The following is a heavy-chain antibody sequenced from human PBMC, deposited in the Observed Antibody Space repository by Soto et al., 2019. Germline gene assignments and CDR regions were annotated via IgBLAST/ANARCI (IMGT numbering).Heavy chain of an antibody. CDR1: GYTFTSYG. D-gene: IGHD6-19*01. J-gene: IGHJ6*02. Sequence: GASVKVSCKASGYTFTSYGISWVRQAPGQGLEWMGWISAYNGNTNYAQKLQGRVTMTTDTSTSTAYTELRSLTSDDTAVYYCARYYPGSGWYVDLYYYYGMDVWGQGTTVTVSS. CDR3: ARYYPGSGWYVDLYYYYGMDV. CDR2: ISAYNGNT. V-gene: IGHV1-18*01.